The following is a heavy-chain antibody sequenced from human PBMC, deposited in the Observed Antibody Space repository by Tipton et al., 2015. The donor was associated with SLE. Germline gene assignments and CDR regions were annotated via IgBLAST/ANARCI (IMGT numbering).Heavy chain of an antibody. CDR3: ARSLLWFGELLEAFDI. J-gene: IGHJ3*02. V-gene: IGHV1-8*01. CDR1: GYTFTSYD. Sequence: QSGAEVKKPGASVKVSCKASGYTFTSYDINWVRQATGQGLEWMGWMNPNSGNTGYAQKFQGRVTITRNTSISTAYMELSSLRSEDTAVYYCARSLLWFGELLEAFDIWGQGTMVTVSS. D-gene: IGHD3-10*01. CDR2: MNPNSGNT.